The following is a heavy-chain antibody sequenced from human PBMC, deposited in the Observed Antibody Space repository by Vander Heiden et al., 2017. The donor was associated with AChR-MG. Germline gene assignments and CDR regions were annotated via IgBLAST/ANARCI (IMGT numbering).Heavy chain of an antibody. V-gene: IGHV4-38-2*02. CDR3: ARDHSSGWSFGY. D-gene: IGHD6-19*01. CDR1: GYSISSGYY. CDR2: IYHREST. Sequence: QVQLQESGPGLVKPSETLSLTCAVPGYSISSGYYWGWFRQPPGKGMEWIGSIYHRESTYCNPSLKSRVTISVDTSKNQFSLKLSSVTAADTAVYYCARDHSSGWSFGYWGQGTLVTVSS. J-gene: IGHJ4*02.